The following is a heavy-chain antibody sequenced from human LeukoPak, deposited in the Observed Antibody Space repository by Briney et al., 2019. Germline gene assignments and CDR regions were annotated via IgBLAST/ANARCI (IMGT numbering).Heavy chain of an antibody. J-gene: IGHJ4*02. CDR2: IYHSGST. CDR1: GGSISSGSYY. Sequence: PSETLSLTCTVSGGSISSGSYYWSWIRQPPGKGLEWIGSIYHSGSTYYNPSLKSRVTISVDTSKNQFSLKLSSVTAADTAVYYCARYRRDRGYFDYWGQGTLVTVSS. CDR3: ARYRRDRGYFDY. D-gene: IGHD1-26*01. V-gene: IGHV4-39*07.